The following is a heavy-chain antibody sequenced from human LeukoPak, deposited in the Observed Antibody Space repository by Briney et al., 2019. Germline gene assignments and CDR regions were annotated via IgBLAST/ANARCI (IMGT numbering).Heavy chain of an antibody. Sequence: SQTLSLTCTVSGGSISSGGYYWSWIRQHPGKGLEWIGYIYYSGSTYYNPSLKSRVTISVDTSKNQFSLKLSSVTAADTAVYYCARTVTTQNLYYFDYWGQGTLVTVSS. V-gene: IGHV4-31*03. D-gene: IGHD4-17*01. J-gene: IGHJ4*02. CDR1: GGSISSGGYY. CDR3: ARTVTTQNLYYFDY. CDR2: IYYSGST.